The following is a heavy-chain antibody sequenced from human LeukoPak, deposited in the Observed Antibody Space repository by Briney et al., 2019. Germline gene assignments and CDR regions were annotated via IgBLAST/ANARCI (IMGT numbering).Heavy chain of an antibody. CDR2: INPNSGGT. J-gene: IGHJ4*02. D-gene: IGHD4-17*01. V-gene: IGHV1-2*02. Sequence: ASVKVSCKASGYTFTGYYMHWVRQAPGQGLEWMGWINPNSGGTNYAQKFQGRVTMTRDTSISTAYMELSRLRSDDTAVYYCASSCGDYEKQLDYWGQGTLVTVSS. CDR3: ASSCGDYEKQLDY. CDR1: GYTFTGYY.